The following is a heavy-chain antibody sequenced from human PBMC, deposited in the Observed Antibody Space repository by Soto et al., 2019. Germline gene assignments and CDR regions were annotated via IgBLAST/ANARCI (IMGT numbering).Heavy chain of an antibody. J-gene: IGHJ3*02. CDR3: ASGPNYYDSSGYAFDI. CDR1: GYTFTSYD. D-gene: IGHD3-22*01. Sequence: QVQLVQSGAEVKKPGASVKVSCKASGYTFTSYDINWVRQATGQGPEWMGWMNPNSGDTGYAQRFQGRVTVTRNTSISTAYMELSSLISEDTAVYYCASGPNYYDSSGYAFDIWGQGTMVTVSS. V-gene: IGHV1-8*01. CDR2: MNPNSGDT.